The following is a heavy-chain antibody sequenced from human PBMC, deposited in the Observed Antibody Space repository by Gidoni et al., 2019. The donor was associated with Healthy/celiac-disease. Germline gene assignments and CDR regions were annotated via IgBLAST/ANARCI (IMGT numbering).Heavy chain of an antibody. D-gene: IGHD2-2*02. Sequence: QVQLQESGPGLVKPSETLSLTCTVPGGSVSSGSYYWSWIRQPPGKGLEWIGYIYYSGSTNYNPSLKSRVTISVDTSKNQFSLKLSSVTAADTAVYYCARTIVVVPAAIHGYYGMDVWGQGTTVTVSS. CDR1: GGSVSSGSYY. CDR3: ARTIVVVPAAIHGYYGMDV. CDR2: IYYSGST. V-gene: IGHV4-61*01. J-gene: IGHJ6*02.